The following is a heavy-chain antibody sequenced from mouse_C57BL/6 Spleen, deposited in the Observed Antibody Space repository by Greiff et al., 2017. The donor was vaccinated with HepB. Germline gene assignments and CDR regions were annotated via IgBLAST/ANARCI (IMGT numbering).Heavy chain of an antibody. CDR3: ARQLRLSYCDY. V-gene: IGHV5-16*01. D-gene: IGHD3-2*02. CDR2: INYDGSST. Sequence: EVHLVESEGGLVQPGSSMKLSCTASGFTFSDYYMAWVRQVPEKGLEWVANINYDGSSTYYLDSLKSRFIISRDNAKNILYLQMSSLKSEDTATYYCARQLRLSYCDYWGQGTTRTGSS. CDR1: GFTFSDYY. J-gene: IGHJ2*01.